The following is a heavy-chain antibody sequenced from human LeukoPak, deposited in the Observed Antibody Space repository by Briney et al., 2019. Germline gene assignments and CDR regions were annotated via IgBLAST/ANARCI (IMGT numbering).Heavy chain of an antibody. CDR2: INHSGST. J-gene: IGHJ4*02. V-gene: IGHV4-34*01. CDR1: GGSFSGYY. Sequence: SQTLSLTCAVYGGSFSGYYWSWIRQHPGNGLEWIGEINHSGSTNYSPSLKSRVTISVDTSKNQFSLKLSSVTAADTAVYYCARAGDSSGYCDSWGQGTLVTVSS. D-gene: IGHD3-22*01. CDR3: ARAGDSSGYCDS.